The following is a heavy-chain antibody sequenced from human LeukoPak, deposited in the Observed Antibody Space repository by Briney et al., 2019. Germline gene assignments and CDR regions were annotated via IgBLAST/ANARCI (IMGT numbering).Heavy chain of an antibody. J-gene: IGHJ6*02. CDR1: GGSISSGGYY. V-gene: IGHV4-31*03. CDR3: ARDVGSGSYYSPYGMDV. D-gene: IGHD3-10*01. CDR2: IYYSGST. Sequence: PSETLSLTCTVSGGSISSGGYYWSWIRQHPGKGLEWIGYIYYSGSTYYNPSLKSRVTISVDTSKNQFSLKLSSVTAADTAVYYCARDVGSGSYYSPYGMDVWGQGTTVTVSS.